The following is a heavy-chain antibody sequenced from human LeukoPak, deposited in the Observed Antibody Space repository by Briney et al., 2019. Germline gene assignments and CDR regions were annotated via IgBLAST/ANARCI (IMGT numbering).Heavy chain of an antibody. Sequence: ASVKVSCKASGYTFTSYDINWVRQATGQGLEWMGWMNPNSGNTGYAQKFQGRVTMTRNTSISTAYMELSSLRSEDTAVYYCAGHRYCNSPTCLPGVWGKGTTVTVSS. J-gene: IGHJ6*04. CDR3: AGHRYCNSPTCLPGV. D-gene: IGHD2/OR15-2a*01. CDR1: GYTFTSYD. V-gene: IGHV1-8*01. CDR2: MNPNSGNT.